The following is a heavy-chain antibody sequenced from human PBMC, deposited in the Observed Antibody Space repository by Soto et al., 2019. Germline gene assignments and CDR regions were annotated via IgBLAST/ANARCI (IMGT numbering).Heavy chain of an antibody. CDR2: IIPIFGTA. CDR3: ARSQGGSSSLDIYYYYYYGMDV. J-gene: IGHJ6*02. V-gene: IGHV1-69*01. D-gene: IGHD2-15*01. CDR1: GGTFSSYA. Sequence: QVQLVQSGAEVKKPGSSVKVSCKAPGGTFSSYAISWVRQAPGQGLEWMGGIIPIFGTANYAQKVQGRVPITAEESTSTGYMELSSLRSEDTAVYYCARSQGGSSSLDIYYYYYYGMDVWGQGTTVTVSS.